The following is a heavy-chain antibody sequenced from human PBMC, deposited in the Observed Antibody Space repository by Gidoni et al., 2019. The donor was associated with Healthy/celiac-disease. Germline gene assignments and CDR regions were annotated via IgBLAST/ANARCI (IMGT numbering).Heavy chain of an antibody. Sequence: RIDPSDSYTNYSPSFQGHVTISADKSISTAYLQWSSLKASDTAMYYCARHGQSGWELLPLIDYWGQGTLVTVSS. CDR2: IDPSDSYT. CDR3: ARHGQSGWELLPLIDY. D-gene: IGHD1-26*01. J-gene: IGHJ4*02. V-gene: IGHV5-10-1*01.